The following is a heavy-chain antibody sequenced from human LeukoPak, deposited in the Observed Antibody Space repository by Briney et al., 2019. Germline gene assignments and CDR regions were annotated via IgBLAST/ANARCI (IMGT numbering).Heavy chain of an antibody. V-gene: IGHV1-2*02. CDR2: INPNSGGT. D-gene: IGHD3-10*01. CDR3: AKVTYYYGSGSYYNPYYFDY. Sequence: ASVKVSCKASGYTFTGYYMHWVRQAPGQGLEWMGWINPNSGGTNYAQKFQGRVTMTRDTSISTACMELSRLRSDDTAVYYCAKVTYYYGSGSYYNPYYFDYWGQGTLVTVSS. J-gene: IGHJ4*02. CDR1: GYTFTGYY.